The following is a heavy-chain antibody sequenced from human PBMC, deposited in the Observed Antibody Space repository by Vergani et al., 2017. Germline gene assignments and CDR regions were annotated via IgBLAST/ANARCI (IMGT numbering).Heavy chain of an antibody. Sequence: QVQLVQSGAEVKKPGASVKVSCKVSGYTLTELSMHWVRQAPGKGLEWMGGFDPEDGETIYAQKFQGRVTMTEDTSTDTAYMELGSLRSEDTAVYYCATRGRVPAAMPKYYYYYMDVWGKGTTVTVSS. CDR2: FDPEDGET. V-gene: IGHV1-24*01. J-gene: IGHJ6*03. CDR1: GYTLTELS. D-gene: IGHD2-2*01. CDR3: ATRGRVPAAMPKYYYYYMDV.